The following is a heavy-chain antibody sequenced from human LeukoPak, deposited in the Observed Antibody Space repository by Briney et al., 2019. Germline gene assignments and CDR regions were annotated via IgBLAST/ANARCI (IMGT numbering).Heavy chain of an antibody. D-gene: IGHD4-17*01. CDR2: INPNSGDS. Sequence: ASVKVSCKASGYTFTSNDINWVRQAPGQGPEWMGWINPNSGDSGFAQKFRDRVTITRDTSISTAYMELSSLRSDDTAVYYCARHLRTTFDYWGQGTLVTVSS. V-gene: IGHV1-8*03. J-gene: IGHJ4*02. CDR1: GYTFTSND. CDR3: ARHLRTTFDY.